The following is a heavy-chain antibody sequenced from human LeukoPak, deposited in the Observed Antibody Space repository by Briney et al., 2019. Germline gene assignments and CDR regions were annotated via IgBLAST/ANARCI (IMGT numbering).Heavy chain of an antibody. D-gene: IGHD3-3*01. CDR1: GGSLNTYF. CDR3: ARYYDFWSGYSEGTGHYYYMDV. J-gene: IGHJ6*03. CDR2: ISHSGTT. V-gene: IGHV4-59*01. Sequence: SETLSLTCTVSGGSLNTYFWSWIRQPPGKGPEWIGYISHSGTTKYNPSLKSRVTISVDTSKNQFSLKLSSVTAADTAVYYCARYYDFWSGYSEGTGHYYYMDVWGKGTTVTVSS.